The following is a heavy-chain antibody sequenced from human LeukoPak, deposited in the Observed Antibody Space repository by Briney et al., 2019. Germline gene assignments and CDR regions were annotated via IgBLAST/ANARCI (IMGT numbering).Heavy chain of an antibody. Sequence: ASVKVSCKASGHTLTVHYIHWVRQGPGQGLEWLGWITLHSGDTHYAQKYQGRLTMSSDTSISTGYMELSRLQFDDTAIYYCAREGQLGLDNWGQGTLVTVSS. CDR3: AREGQLGLDN. CDR2: ITLHSGDT. V-gene: IGHV1-2*02. J-gene: IGHJ1*01. CDR1: GHTLTVHY. D-gene: IGHD1-1*01.